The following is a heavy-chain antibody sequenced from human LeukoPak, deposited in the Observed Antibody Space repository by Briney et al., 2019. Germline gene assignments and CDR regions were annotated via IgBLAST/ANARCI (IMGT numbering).Heavy chain of an antibody. Sequence: GSLRLSCAASGFTFSSYGMHWVRQAPGKGLEWVAVIWYDGSNKYYADSVRGRFTISRDNSKNTLYLQMNSLRAEDTAVYYCASHGYSFDYWGQGTLVTVSS. CDR2: IWYDGSNK. CDR3: ASHGYSFDY. D-gene: IGHD3-22*01. V-gene: IGHV3-33*01. CDR1: GFTFSSYG. J-gene: IGHJ4*02.